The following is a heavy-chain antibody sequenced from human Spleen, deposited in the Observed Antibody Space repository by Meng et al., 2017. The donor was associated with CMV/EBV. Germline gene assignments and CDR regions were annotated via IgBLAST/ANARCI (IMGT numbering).Heavy chain of an antibody. Sequence: SVKVSCKASGGTFGSNALSWVRQAPGQGLEWMGGIIPILGLSTYAQRFQGRVTITADKSTGTGYMEVPRLRFDDTAVYYCVTYQYDSGWTEDSWGQGTLVTVSS. CDR1: GGTFGSNA. CDR2: IIPILGLS. V-gene: IGHV1-69*10. J-gene: IGHJ4*02. D-gene: IGHD3-16*01. CDR3: VTYQYDSGWTEDS.